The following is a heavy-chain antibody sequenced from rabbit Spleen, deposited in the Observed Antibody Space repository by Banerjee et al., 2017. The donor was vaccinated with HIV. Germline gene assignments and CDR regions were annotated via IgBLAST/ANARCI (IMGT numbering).Heavy chain of an antibody. D-gene: IGHD5-1*01. V-gene: IGHV1S45*01. CDR1: GFYFNRYY. Sequence: QQQLVESGGGLVKPGGSLTLTCTASGFYFNRYYMSWVRQAPGKGLEWVGCLNTGSRSKTWYASWARGRFTIPKTSSTTVTLQMTSLTAADTATYFCARDVNGGSYDFNLWGPGTLVTVS. CDR3: ARDVNGGSYDFNL. CDR2: LNTGSRSKT. J-gene: IGHJ4*01.